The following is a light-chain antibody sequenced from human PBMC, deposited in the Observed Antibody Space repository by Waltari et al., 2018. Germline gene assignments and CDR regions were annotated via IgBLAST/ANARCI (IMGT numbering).Light chain of an antibody. Sequence: SYVLTQPPSVSVAPGKTARIPCGGTNIGSKSVHWSQQKPGQAPVLVIYYDSDRPSGIPERFSGSNSGNTATLTISRVEAGDEADYYCQVWDSSSDHHVVFGGGTKLTVL. CDR2: YDS. V-gene: IGLV3-21*04. CDR3: QVWDSSSDHHVV. CDR1: NIGSKS. J-gene: IGLJ2*01.